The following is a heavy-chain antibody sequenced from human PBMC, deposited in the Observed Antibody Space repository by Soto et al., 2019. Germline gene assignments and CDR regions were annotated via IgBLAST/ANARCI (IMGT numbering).Heavy chain of an antibody. V-gene: IGHV3-48*01. D-gene: IGHD3-16*02. CDR2: ISSSSSTI. CDR1: GFTFSSYS. J-gene: IGHJ4*02. CDR3: ERYQGELSIAY. Sequence: EVQLVESGGGLVQPGGSLRLSCAASGFTFSSYSMNWVRQAPGKGLEWVSYISSSSSTIYYADSVKGRFTISRDNAKNSLYLQMNSLRAEDTAVYYCERYQGELSIAYWGQGTLVTVSS.